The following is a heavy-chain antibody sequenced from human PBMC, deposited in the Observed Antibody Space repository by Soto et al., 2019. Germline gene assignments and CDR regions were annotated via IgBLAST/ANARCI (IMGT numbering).Heavy chain of an antibody. Sequence: GGSLRLSCAASGFTFSSYAMSWVRQAPGKGLEWVSAISGSGGSTYYADSVKGRFTISRDNSKNTLYLQMNSLRAEDTAVYYCARSVGELLGIYYFDYWGQGTLVTVSS. CDR2: ISGSGGST. D-gene: IGHD1-26*01. V-gene: IGHV3-23*01. CDR3: ARSVGELLGIYYFDY. CDR1: GFTFSSYA. J-gene: IGHJ4*02.